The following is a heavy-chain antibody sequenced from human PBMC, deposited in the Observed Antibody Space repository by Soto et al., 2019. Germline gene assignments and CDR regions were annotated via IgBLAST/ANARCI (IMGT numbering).Heavy chain of an antibody. V-gene: IGHV4-4*07. D-gene: IGHD6-13*01. CDR2: IYTSGST. CDR3: ARVAAGAAAQGGYYYGMDV. J-gene: IGHJ6*02. CDR1: GGSISSYY. Sequence: KASETLSLTCTVSGGSISSYYWSWIRQPSGKGLEWIVRIYTSGSTNYNPSLKSRVTMSVDTSKNQFSLKLSSVTAADTAVYYCARVAAGAAAQGGYYYGMDVWGQGTTVTVPS.